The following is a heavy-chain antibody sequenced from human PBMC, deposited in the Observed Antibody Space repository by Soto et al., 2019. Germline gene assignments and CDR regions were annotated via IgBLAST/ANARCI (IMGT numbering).Heavy chain of an antibody. V-gene: IGHV2-5*01. Sequence: QITLKESGPTLVKPTQTLTLTCTFSGFSLSTSGVGVGWIRQPPGKALEWLALIYWNDDKRYSPSLKSRLTITKDTSKNQVVLTMTNMDPVDTATYYYANNQITMVRVVDNQYYYYGMDVWGQGTTVTVSS. CDR2: IYWNDDK. CDR1: GFSLSTSGVG. J-gene: IGHJ6*02. D-gene: IGHD3-10*01. CDR3: ANNQITMVRVVDNQYYYYGMDV.